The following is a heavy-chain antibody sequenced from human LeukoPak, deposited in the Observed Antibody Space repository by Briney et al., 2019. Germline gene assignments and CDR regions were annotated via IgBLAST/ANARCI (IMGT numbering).Heavy chain of an antibody. CDR2: INHSGYT. V-gene: IGHV4-34*01. Sequence: PSETLPLTCAVSGVSFDDYYWSWVRQTPGKGLEWLGEINHSGYTNDSPSLKSRVTLSIDTSRKQFSLNLRSVTVADAGIYYCTRMTTGHDFWGQGTLVTVSS. CDR3: TRMTTGHDF. CDR1: GVSFDDYY. D-gene: IGHD4-17*01. J-gene: IGHJ4*02.